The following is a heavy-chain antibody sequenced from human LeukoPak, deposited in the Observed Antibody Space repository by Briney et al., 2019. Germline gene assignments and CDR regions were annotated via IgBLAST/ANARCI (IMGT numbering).Heavy chain of an antibody. CDR1: GFTFSYYG. V-gene: IGHV3-30*02. Sequence: GGSLRLSCVASGFTFSYYGMRWVRQAPGKGLEWVAFVRFVENDKYYADSVKGRFTTSRDNSKKTLYLQMNSLRPDDTAVYYCAKDLMRDQWFGESWGQGTLVTVSS. CDR2: VRFVENDK. D-gene: IGHD3-10*01. J-gene: IGHJ5*02. CDR3: AKDLMRDQWFGES.